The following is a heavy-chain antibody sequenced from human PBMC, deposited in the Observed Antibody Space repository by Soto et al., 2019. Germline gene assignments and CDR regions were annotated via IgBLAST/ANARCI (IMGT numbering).Heavy chain of an antibody. CDR3: AREGRYYDFWSGYYQPYYYYGMDV. Sequence: GASVKVSCKASGYTFTGYYMHWVRQAPGQGLEWMGWINPNSGGTNYAQKFQGWVTMTRDTSISTAYMELSRLRSDDTAVYYCAREGRYYDFWSGYYQPYYYYGMDVWGQGTTVTVSS. CDR1: GYTFTGYY. J-gene: IGHJ6*02. D-gene: IGHD3-3*01. V-gene: IGHV1-2*04. CDR2: INPNSGGT.